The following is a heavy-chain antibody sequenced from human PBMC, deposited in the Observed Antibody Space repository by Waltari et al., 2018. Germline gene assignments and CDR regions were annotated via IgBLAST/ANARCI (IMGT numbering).Heavy chain of an antibody. J-gene: IGHJ3*02. CDR2: INPTSGGT. D-gene: IGHD6-13*01. Sequence: QVQLVQSGAEVKKPGASVKVSCKASGYTFTGYYMHWVRQAPGQGLEWMGRINPTSGGTNYAQKFQGRVTMTRDTSISTAYMELSRLRSDDTAVYYCARDYSSSGEGAFDIWGQGTMVTVSS. V-gene: IGHV1-2*06. CDR1: GYTFTGYY. CDR3: ARDYSSSGEGAFDI.